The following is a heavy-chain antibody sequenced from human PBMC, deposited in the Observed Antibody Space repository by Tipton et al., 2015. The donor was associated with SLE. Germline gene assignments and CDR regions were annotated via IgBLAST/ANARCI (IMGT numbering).Heavy chain of an antibody. Sequence: GLVKPSETLSLTCTVYGGSVSSGSYYLAWIRQPTGKGPEWIGTIYYSGRTNSNPSLKSLVTISVDKSKNQFSLKLSSVTVADTAVYYCAKDYNHDNADYNWGQGTLVIVSS. J-gene: IGHJ4*02. CDR3: AKDYNHDNADYN. V-gene: IGHV4-39*07. CDR2: IYYSGRT. CDR1: GGSVSSGSYY. D-gene: IGHD4-17*01.